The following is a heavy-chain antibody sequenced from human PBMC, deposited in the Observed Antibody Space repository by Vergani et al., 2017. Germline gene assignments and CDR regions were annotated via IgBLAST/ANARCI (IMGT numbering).Heavy chain of an antibody. CDR2: IYFSGST. CDR1: GGSVDVDEFS. J-gene: IGHJ5*02. V-gene: IGHV4-30-4*08. Sequence: QVQLQESGPRLVKPSQTLSLTCTVSGGSVDVDEFSWSWIRQSPGKGLEWIGNIYFSGSTNYNPSLKSRVSMTVDTSKNQFFLKLTSVTAADTAVYYCARGETRTDWFDPWGQGTLVTVSS. D-gene: IGHD3/OR15-3a*01. CDR3: ARGETRTDWFDP.